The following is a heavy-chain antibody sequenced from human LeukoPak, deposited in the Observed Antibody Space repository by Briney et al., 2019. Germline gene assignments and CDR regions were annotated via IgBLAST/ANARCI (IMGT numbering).Heavy chain of an antibody. Sequence: PGGSLRLSCAASGFTFDDYAMHWVRQAPGKGLEWVSGISWNSSSIGYADSVKGRFTISRDNAKNSLYLQMNSLRAEDTALYYCAKDLWSGYFRYYFDYWGQGTLVTVSS. J-gene: IGHJ4*02. CDR3: AKDLWSGYFRYYFDY. V-gene: IGHV3-9*01. CDR1: GFTFDDYA. D-gene: IGHD3-3*01. CDR2: ISWNSSSI.